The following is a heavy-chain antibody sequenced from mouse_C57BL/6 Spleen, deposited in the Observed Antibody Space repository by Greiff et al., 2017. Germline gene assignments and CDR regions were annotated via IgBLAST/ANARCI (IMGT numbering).Heavy chain of an antibody. Sequence: VQLQQSGPGLVAPSQSLSITCTVSGFSLTSYAISWVRQPPGKGLEWLGVIWTGGGTNYNSALKSRLSISKDNSKSQVFLKMNSLQTDDTARYYCARTDYYGSSPWFAYWGQGTLVTVSA. J-gene: IGHJ3*01. CDR1: GFSLTSYA. D-gene: IGHD1-1*01. CDR2: IWTGGGT. V-gene: IGHV2-9-1*01. CDR3: ARTDYYGSSPWFAY.